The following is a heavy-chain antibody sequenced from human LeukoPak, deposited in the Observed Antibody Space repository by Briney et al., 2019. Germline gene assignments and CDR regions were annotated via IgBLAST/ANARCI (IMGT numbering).Heavy chain of an antibody. V-gene: IGHV4-34*01. Sequence: SETLSLTCAVSGGSFSGYYWSWIRQPPGKGLEWIGEINHSGSTNYNPSLKSRVTISVDTSKNQFSLKLSSVTAADTAVYYCASSDVEWLRLFDPWGQGTLVTVSS. D-gene: IGHD5-12*01. J-gene: IGHJ5*02. CDR1: GGSFSGYY. CDR3: ASSDVEWLRLFDP. CDR2: INHSGST.